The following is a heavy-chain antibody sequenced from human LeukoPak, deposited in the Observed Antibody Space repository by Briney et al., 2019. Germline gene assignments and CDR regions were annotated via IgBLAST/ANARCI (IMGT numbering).Heavy chain of an antibody. D-gene: IGHD6-6*01. CDR2: IYTSGST. J-gene: IGHJ5*02. V-gene: IGHV4-4*09. CDR3: AGRGIAARHGWFDP. CDR1: GGSISRYY. Sequence: SETLSLTCTVSGGSISRYYWSWIRQPPGKGLEWIGYIYTSGSTNYNPSLKSRVTISVDTSKNQFSLKLSSVTAADTAVYYCAGRGIAARHGWFDPWGQGTLVTVSS.